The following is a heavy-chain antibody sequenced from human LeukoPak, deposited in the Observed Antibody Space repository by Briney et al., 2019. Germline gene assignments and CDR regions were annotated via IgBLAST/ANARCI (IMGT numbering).Heavy chain of an antibody. CDR1: GFTFNNAW. CDR3: ARGPWDY. CDR2: IYSDGST. V-gene: IGHV3-53*05. J-gene: IGHJ4*02. Sequence: GGSLRLSCAASGFTFNNAWMSWVRQAPGKGMEWVSVIYSDGSTFYADSVKGRFTISRDNAKNTLYLQMNSLRAEDTAVYYCARGPWDYWGQGTLVTVSS.